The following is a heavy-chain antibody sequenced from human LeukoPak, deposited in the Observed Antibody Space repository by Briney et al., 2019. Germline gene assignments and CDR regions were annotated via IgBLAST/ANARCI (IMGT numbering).Heavy chain of an antibody. D-gene: IGHD1-26*01. CDR3: ARGGNYWPQWWFDP. Sequence: SETLSLTCAVSGGSIRTYYWSWIRQPPGQGLEWIGYIYYTGSTSYKPSLKSRVTMSLDASKNQFSLERNSVTPADTAVYYCARGGNYWPQWWFDPWGRGTLVSVSS. CDR2: IYYTGST. CDR1: GGSIRTYY. J-gene: IGHJ5*02. V-gene: IGHV4-59*01.